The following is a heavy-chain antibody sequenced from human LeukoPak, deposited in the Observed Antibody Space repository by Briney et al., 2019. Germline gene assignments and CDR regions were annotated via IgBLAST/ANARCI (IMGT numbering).Heavy chain of an antibody. Sequence: SETLSLTCTASGGSISSYYWSWIRQPPGKGLEWIGYIYYSGSTNYNPSLKSRVTISVDTSKNQFSLKLSSVTAADTAVYYCARRVVVAATNWFDPWGQGTLVTVSS. D-gene: IGHD2-15*01. J-gene: IGHJ5*02. V-gene: IGHV4-59*01. CDR2: IYYSGST. CDR1: GGSISSYY. CDR3: ARRVVVAATNWFDP.